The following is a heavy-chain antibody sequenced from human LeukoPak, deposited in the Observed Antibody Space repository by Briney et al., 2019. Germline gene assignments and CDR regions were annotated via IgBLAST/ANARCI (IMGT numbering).Heavy chain of an antibody. CDR1: GGSFSGYY. Sequence: SETLSLTCAVYGGSFSGYYWSWIRQPPGKGLEWIGGINHGGSTNYNPSLKSRVTISVDTSKNQFSLKLSSVTAADTAVYYCARATIVVVTAYGVDVWGQGTTVTVSS. D-gene: IGHD2-21*02. V-gene: IGHV4-34*01. CDR3: ARATIVVVTAYGVDV. CDR2: INHGGST. J-gene: IGHJ6*02.